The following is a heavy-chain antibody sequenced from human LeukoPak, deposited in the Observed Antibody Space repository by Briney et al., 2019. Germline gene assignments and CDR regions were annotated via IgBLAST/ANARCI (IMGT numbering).Heavy chain of an antibody. Sequence: ASVTVSCTASGYTFTSYYMHWVRQAPGQGLEWMGIINPSGGSTSYAQKFLGRVTMTRDTSTSTVYMELSSLRSEDTAVYYCARDAVVPFRGMDVWGQGTTVTVSS. CDR2: INPSGGST. J-gene: IGHJ6*02. CDR3: ARDAVVPFRGMDV. D-gene: IGHD4-23*01. V-gene: IGHV1-46*01. CDR1: GYTFTSYY.